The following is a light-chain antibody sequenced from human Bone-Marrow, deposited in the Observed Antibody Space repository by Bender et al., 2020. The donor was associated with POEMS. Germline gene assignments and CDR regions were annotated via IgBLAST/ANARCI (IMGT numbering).Light chain of an antibody. CDR3: QSVDSSGTYV. CDR2: KDY. Sequence: SYELTQPPSVSVSPGQTARITCSGDALPRKYAYWYKQNPGQAPVLVIYKDYERPSEIPERFSGSSSGTTVTLTISGVQAEDEADYYCQSVDSSGTYVFGTGTKVTVL. CDR1: ALPRKY. J-gene: IGLJ1*01. V-gene: IGLV3-25*03.